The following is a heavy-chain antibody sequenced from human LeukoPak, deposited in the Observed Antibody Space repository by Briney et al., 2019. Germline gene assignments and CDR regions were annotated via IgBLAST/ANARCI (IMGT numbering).Heavy chain of an antibody. CDR3: ARSDSSSWYYFDY. Sequence: GGSLRLSCAASGFTFSSYVMYWVRQAPGKGLEWVAVISYDGSNKYYADSVKGRFTISRDNSKNTLYLQMNSLRAEDTAVYYCARSDSSSWYYFDYWGQGTLVTVSS. D-gene: IGHD6-13*01. V-gene: IGHV3-30-3*01. CDR2: ISYDGSNK. J-gene: IGHJ4*02. CDR1: GFTFSSYV.